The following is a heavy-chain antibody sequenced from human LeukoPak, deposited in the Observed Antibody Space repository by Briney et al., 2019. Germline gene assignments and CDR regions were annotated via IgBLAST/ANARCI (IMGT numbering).Heavy chain of an antibody. J-gene: IGHJ4*02. D-gene: IGHD3-22*01. CDR1: GGSFSGYY. CDR2: INHSGST. CDR3: ARVGKKYYYDSSGYPLFDY. Sequence: QSSETLSLTCAVYGGSFSGYYWSWIRQPPGKGLEWIGEINHSGSTNYNPSLKSRVTISVDTSKNQFSLKLSSVTAADTAVYYCARVGKKYYYDSSGYPLFDYWGQGTLVTVSS. V-gene: IGHV4-34*01.